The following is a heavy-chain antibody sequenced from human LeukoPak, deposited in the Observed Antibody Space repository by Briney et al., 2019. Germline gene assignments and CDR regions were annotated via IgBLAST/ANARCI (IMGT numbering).Heavy chain of an antibody. CDR2: MNPVSGNA. CDR1: GYTFTNFG. Sequence: ASVKVSCKASGYTFTNFGINWVRQAPGQGLEWMGWMNPVSGNAGSAQKFQGRVTLTGDTSISTAYMELSSLRSDDTAVYYCARAPMGTAALYWGQGTLVTVSS. D-gene: IGHD2-2*01. CDR3: ARAPMGTAALY. J-gene: IGHJ4*02. V-gene: IGHV1-8*01.